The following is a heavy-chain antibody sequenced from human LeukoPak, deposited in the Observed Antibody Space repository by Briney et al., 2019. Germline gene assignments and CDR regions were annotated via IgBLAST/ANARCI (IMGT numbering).Heavy chain of an antibody. CDR2: IYYSGST. Sequence: PSETLSLTCTVSGGSISSSTYHWGWFRQPPGKGLEWIGSIYYSGSTYYNPSLKSRVTISVDTSKNQFSLKLSSVTAADTAVYYCARAAPHYDILTGYHPDWFDPWGQGTLVTVSS. CDR3: ARAAPHYDILTGYHPDWFDP. CDR1: GGSISSSTYH. D-gene: IGHD3-9*01. V-gene: IGHV4-39*07. J-gene: IGHJ5*02.